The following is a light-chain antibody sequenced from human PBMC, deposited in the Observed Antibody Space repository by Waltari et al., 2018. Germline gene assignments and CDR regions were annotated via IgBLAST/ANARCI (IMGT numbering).Light chain of an antibody. CDR3: YSSDSTGLRV. Sequence: SYELTQPPSVSVSPGQTARITCSGHELPRKYAYWFQQKSGLAPRLVIYEDTKRPSGIPERFSGSSSGTVATLTITGAQVDDEADYYCYSSDSTGLRVFGGGTTVVVL. CDR1: ELPRKY. CDR2: EDT. J-gene: IGLJ1*01. V-gene: IGLV3-10*01.